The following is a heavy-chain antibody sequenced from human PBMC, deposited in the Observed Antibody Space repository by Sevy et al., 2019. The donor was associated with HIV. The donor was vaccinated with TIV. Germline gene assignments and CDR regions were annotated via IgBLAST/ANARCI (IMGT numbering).Heavy chain of an antibody. D-gene: IGHD4-17*01. CDR3: TRAQRGGDYVEYYYYGMDV. V-gene: IGHV3-49*03. Sequence: GGSLRLSCTASGFTFGDYAMSWFRQAPGKGLEWVGFIRSKAYGVTTEYAASVKGRFTISRDDSKSIAYLQMNSLKTEDTAVYYCTRAQRGGDYVEYYYYGMDVWGQGTTVTVSS. CDR2: IRSKAYGVTT. J-gene: IGHJ6*02. CDR1: GFTFGDYA.